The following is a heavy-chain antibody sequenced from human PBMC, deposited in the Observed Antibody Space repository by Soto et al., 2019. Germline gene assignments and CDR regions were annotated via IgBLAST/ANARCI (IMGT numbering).Heavy chain of an antibody. CDR3: ARAYYYGAGSYYGMDV. D-gene: IGHD3-10*01. J-gene: IGHJ6*02. CDR2: IIPILGIA. Sequence: QVQLVQSEAEVKKPGSSVKVSCKASGGTFSSYTISWVRQAPGQGLEWMGRIIPILGIAHYAQKFQGRVTITADKSTSTAYMELSSRSAEDTAVYYCARAYYYGAGSYYGMDVWGQGTTVTVSS. CDR1: GGTFSSYT. V-gene: IGHV1-69*02.